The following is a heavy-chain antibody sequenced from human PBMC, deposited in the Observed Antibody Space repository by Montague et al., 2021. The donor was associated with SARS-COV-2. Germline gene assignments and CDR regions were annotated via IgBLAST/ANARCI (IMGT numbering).Heavy chain of an antibody. CDR2: KSYSGTT. CDR3: ARVLKHCDSRSCYSFFDH. CDR1: GGSISSDYY. Sequence: SETLSLTCTVAGGSISSDYYWAWIRQPPGKGLEWIGSKSYSGTTYHNPSLKSRAAISVSTSQNEFSLELSSVTAADTAVYYCARVLKHCDSRSCYSFFDHWGQGTLDSVSS. V-gene: IGHV4-39*07. D-gene: IGHD2-2*01. J-gene: IGHJ4*02.